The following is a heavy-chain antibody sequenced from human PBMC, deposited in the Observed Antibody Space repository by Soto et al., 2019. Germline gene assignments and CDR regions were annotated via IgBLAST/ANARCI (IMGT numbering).Heavy chain of an antibody. J-gene: IGHJ5*02. CDR3: ARETTNWFEP. CDR1: GFTFSNAW. V-gene: IGHV3-21*01. D-gene: IGHD1-1*01. CDR2: ISSSSYI. Sequence: VGSLRLSCAASGFTFSNAWMSWVRQAPGKGLEWVSSISSSSYIHYADSVKGRFTISRDNAKNSLYLQMNSLRAEDTAVYYCARETTNWFEPWGQGTLVTVSS.